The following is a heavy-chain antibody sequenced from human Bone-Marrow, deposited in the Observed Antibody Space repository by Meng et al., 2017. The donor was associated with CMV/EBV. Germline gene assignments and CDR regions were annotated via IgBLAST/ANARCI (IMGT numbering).Heavy chain of an antibody. V-gene: IGHV3-9*01. Sequence: SLKISCAASGFTFDDYAMHWVRQAPGKGLEWVSGISWNSGSIGYADSVKGRFTISRDNAKNSLYLQMNSLRAEDTALYYCAKDMKWELRGDAFDIWGQGTMFTVSS. CDR1: GFTFDDYA. CDR2: ISWNSGSI. CDR3: AKDMKWELRGDAFDI. J-gene: IGHJ3*02. D-gene: IGHD1-26*01.